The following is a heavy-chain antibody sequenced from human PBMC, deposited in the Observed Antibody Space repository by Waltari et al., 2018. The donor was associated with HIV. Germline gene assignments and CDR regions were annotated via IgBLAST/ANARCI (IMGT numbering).Heavy chain of an antibody. J-gene: IGHJ4*02. CDR1: GFTFSSYW. Sequence: EVQLVESGGGLVQPGGSLRLSCAASGFTFSSYWMSWVRQAPGKGLEWVANIKQDGSEKYYVDSVKGRFTSSRDNAKNSLYLQMNSLRAEDTAVYYCATSILRDGEDFDYWGQGTLVTVSS. CDR3: ATSILRDGEDFDY. V-gene: IGHV3-7*02. D-gene: IGHD2-21*01. CDR2: IKQDGSEK.